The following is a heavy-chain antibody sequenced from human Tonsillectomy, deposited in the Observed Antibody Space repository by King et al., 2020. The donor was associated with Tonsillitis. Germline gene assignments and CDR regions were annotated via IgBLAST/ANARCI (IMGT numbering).Heavy chain of an antibody. Sequence: VQLVESGGGLVQPGGSLRLSCAASGFTFSSSAMAWVRQAPGKGLEWVSGISGSGGSTYYADSVKGRFTISRDNSKNTMYLQMNILGAEDTARYYCAKVVGTAMVYYFDYWGQGTLVTVSS. CDR1: GFTFSSSA. CDR3: AKVVGTAMVYYFDY. CDR2: ISGSGGST. J-gene: IGHJ4*02. D-gene: IGHD5-18*01. V-gene: IGHV3-23*04.